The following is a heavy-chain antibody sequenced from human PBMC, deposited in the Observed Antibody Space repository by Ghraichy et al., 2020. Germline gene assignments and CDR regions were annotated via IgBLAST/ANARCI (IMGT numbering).Heavy chain of an antibody. CDR3: ARGGFIHAMDV. J-gene: IGHJ6*02. D-gene: IGHD5-12*01. CDR1: GFTFSSYW. V-gene: IGHV3-74*01. CDR2: INNDGSST. Sequence: GESLNISCAASGFTFSSYWMHWVRQAPGKGLVWVSRINNDGSSTIYADSVKGRFTISRDNAKNTLDLQMNSLRADETAVYYCARGGFIHAMDVWGQGTTVTVSS.